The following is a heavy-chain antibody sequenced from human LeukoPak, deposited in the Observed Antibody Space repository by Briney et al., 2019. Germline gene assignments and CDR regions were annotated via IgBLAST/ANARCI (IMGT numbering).Heavy chain of an antibody. CDR2: ISSSSSTI. J-gene: IGHJ4*02. D-gene: IGHD6-13*01. Sequence: GGSLRLSCAASGFTFSSYSMNWVRQAPGKGLEWVSYISSSSSTIYYADSVKGRFTISRDNAKNSLYLQMNSLRAEDTAVFYCAKSLRAAADAFDYWGQGTLVTVSS. CDR3: AKSLRAAADAFDY. V-gene: IGHV3-48*01. CDR1: GFTFSSYS.